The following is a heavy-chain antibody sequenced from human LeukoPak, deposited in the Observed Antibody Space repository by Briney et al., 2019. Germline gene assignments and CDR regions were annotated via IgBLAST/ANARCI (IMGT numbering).Heavy chain of an antibody. Sequence: SVKVSCKASGGTFSSYAISWVRQAPGQGLEWMGGIIPILGTANYAQKFQGRVTITADESTSTAYMELSSLRSEDTAVYYCARDSTTGTQFDYWGQGTLVTVSS. J-gene: IGHJ4*02. CDR1: GGTFSSYA. CDR2: IIPILGTA. CDR3: ARDSTTGTQFDY. V-gene: IGHV1-69*13. D-gene: IGHD1-1*01.